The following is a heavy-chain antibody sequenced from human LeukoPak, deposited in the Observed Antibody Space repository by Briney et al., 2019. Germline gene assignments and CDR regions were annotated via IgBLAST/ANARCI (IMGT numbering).Heavy chain of an antibody. Sequence: SETLSLTCTVSGGSISTYYWSWIRQPAGKGLEWIGRVYPSGRTSYNPSLENRVTMSVDTSKKQFSLKLRSVTAADAAVYYCASGGRISAANWFDPWGQGTLVTVSS. CDR3: ASGGRISAANWFDP. CDR2: VYPSGRT. D-gene: IGHD6-13*01. CDR1: GGSISTYY. V-gene: IGHV4-4*07. J-gene: IGHJ5*02.